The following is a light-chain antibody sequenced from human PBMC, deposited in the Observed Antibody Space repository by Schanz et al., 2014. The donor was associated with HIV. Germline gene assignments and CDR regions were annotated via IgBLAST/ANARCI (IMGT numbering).Light chain of an antibody. V-gene: IGLV2-14*02. CDR1: SSDVGSYNL. Sequence: QSALTQPASVSGSPGQSITISCTGTSSDVGSYNLVSWYQQYPGKAPKLMIYEISKWPSGVSNRFSGSKSGNTASLTISGLQAEDEADYYCSSYTTSGSLVFGGGTQLTVL. J-gene: IGLJ3*02. CDR3: SSYTTSGSLV. CDR2: EIS.